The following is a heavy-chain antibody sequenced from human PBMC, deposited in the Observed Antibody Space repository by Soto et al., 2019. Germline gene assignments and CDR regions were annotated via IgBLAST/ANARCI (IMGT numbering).Heavy chain of an antibody. CDR2: ITAGGVT. CDR3: ARTLFTEDIDY. CDR1: GVKFSSYA. Sequence: PGGSLSLSCTVSGVKFSSYALSWVCQAPGKGLEWVSVITAGGVTNYADSVKGRFTISRDNSKDSSYLQMNSLRAEDTAVYYFARTLFTEDIDYWGQGTLVTVSS. V-gene: IGHV3-23*01. D-gene: IGHD5-12*01. J-gene: IGHJ4*02.